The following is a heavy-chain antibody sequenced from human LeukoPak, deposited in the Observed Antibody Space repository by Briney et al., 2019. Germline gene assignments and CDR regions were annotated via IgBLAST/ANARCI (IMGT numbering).Heavy chain of an antibody. CDR3: AKHIAAAGTVWDY. CDR1: GFTFSSYA. J-gene: IGHJ4*02. CDR2: ISGSGGST. D-gene: IGHD6-13*01. V-gene: IGHV3-23*01. Sequence: PGGSLRLSCAASGFTFSSYAMSWVRQAPGEGLEWVSAISGSGGSTYYADSVKGRFTISRDNSKNTLYLQMNSLRAEDTAVYYCAKHIAAAGTVWDYWGQGTLVTVSS.